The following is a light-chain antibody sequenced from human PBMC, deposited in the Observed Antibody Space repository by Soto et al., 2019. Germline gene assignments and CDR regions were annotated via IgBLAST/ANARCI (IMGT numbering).Light chain of an antibody. V-gene: IGLV2-8*01. J-gene: IGLJ1*01. CDR2: AVN. Sequence: QSVLTQPPSASGSPGQSVTISWTGTSSDVGGYKYVSWYQQYPGKAPKLMIYAVNKRPSGVPDRFSGSKSGNTASLTVSGLQAEDEADYYCSSYAGSNNYVFGTGTKVTVL. CDR3: SSYAGSNNYV. CDR1: SSDVGGYKY.